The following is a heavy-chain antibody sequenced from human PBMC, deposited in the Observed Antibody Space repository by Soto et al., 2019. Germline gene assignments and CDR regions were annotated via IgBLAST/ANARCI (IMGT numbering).Heavy chain of an antibody. D-gene: IGHD6-19*01. CDR2: ISSREVTI. J-gene: IGHJ4*02. CDR3: ARVSASGWHVNGRDYFDS. Sequence: QVQLVESGGGFVKPGGSLRLSCAASGFTFSNYYMAWIRQAPGKGLECLSYISSREVTIYYADSVKGRFTISRDNTKNALYLQMSSLRDEDTGVYYCARVSASGWHVNGRDYFDSWGQGTLVTVSS. CDR1: GFTFSNYY. V-gene: IGHV3-11*01.